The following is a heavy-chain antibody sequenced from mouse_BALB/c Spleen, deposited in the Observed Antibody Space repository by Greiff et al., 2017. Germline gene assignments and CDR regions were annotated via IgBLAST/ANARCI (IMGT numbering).Heavy chain of an antibody. J-gene: IGHJ3*01. CDR3: ARDYYGSRSFAY. Sequence: EVQLQESGPGLVKPSQSLSLTCTVTGYSITSDYAWNWIRQFPGNKLEWMGYISYSGSTSYNPSLKSRISITRDTSKNQFFLQLNSVTTEDTATYYCARDYYGSRSFAYWGQGTLVTVSA. CDR2: ISYSGST. CDR1: GYSITSDYA. D-gene: IGHD1-1*01. V-gene: IGHV3-2*02.